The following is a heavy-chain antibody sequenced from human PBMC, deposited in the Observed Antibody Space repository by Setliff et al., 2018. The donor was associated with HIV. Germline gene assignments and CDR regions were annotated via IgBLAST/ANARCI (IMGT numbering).Heavy chain of an antibody. Sequence: LTCTVSGGSISSSSYYWGWIRQPPGKGLEWIGSIYYSGSTYYNPSLKSRVTISVDTSKNQFSLKLSSVTAADTAVYYCARPYYDILTGYPTSSNWFDPWGQGTLVTVS. CDR3: ARPYYDILTGYPTSSNWFDP. V-gene: IGHV4-39*01. CDR1: GGSISSSSYY. CDR2: IYYSGST. D-gene: IGHD3-9*01. J-gene: IGHJ5*02.